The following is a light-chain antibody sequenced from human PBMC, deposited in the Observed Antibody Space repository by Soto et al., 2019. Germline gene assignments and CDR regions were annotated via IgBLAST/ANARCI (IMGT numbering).Light chain of an antibody. J-gene: IGLJ1*01. CDR3: QSYDSSLSGYV. V-gene: IGLV1-40*01. CDR1: SSNIGAGYD. Sequence: QSVLTQPPSVSGAPGKRVTISCTGRSSNIGAGYDVHWYQQLPGTAPKLLIDGNSNRPSGVPDRFSGSKSGTSASLAITGLQAEDEADYYCQSYDSSLSGYVFGTGTKLTVL. CDR2: GNS.